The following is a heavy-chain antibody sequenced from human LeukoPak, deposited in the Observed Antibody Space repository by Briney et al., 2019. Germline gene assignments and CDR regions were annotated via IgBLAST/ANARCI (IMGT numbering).Heavy chain of an antibody. J-gene: IGHJ4*02. D-gene: IGHD6-19*01. Sequence: SETLSLTCTVSGASISSDCWSWIRQTPGKGPEWIGYHCGNTDYNHSLKSRVSISVDTSKKQFSLKLNCISTAETAVYYCSRAQGWLLDNSGQGSLVTVSS. CDR3: SRAQGWLLDN. CDR1: GASISSDC. V-gene: IGHV4-59*01. CDR2: YHCGNT.